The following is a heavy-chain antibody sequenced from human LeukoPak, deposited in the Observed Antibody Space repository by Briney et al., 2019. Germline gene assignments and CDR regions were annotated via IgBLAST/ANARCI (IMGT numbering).Heavy chain of an antibody. V-gene: IGHV1-2*02. CDR1: GYTFTGYY. J-gene: IGHJ4*02. Sequence: GASVKVSCKASGYTFTGYYMHWVRQAPGQGLEWMGWINPNSGGTNYAQKFQGRVTMTRDTSISTAYMELSRLRSDDTAVYYCARSSSMVRGVIMSSMGYWGQGTLVTVSS. D-gene: IGHD3-10*01. CDR3: ARSSSMVRGVIMSSMGY. CDR2: INPNSGGT.